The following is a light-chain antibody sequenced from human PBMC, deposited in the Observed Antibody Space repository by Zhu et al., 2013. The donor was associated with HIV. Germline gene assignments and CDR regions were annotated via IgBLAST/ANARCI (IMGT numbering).Light chain of an antibody. CDR2: RTY. CDR1: SSNIGSNY. Sequence: QSVLTQPPSVSGTPGQRVTISCSGSSSNIGSNYVYWYRQFPGTAPTLLIERTYRRPSGVPERVSGSKSGTSGSLAISGLRSEDEADYYCAAWDDSLKGILFGGGTKLTVL. J-gene: IGLJ2*01. V-gene: IGLV1-47*01. CDR3: AAWDDSLKGIL.